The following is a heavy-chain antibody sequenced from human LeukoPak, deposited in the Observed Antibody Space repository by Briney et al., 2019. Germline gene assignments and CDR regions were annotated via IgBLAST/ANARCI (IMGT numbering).Heavy chain of an antibody. CDR3: ARHLDTAMVFDY. V-gene: IGHV4-38-2*02. D-gene: IGHD5-18*01. CDR2: IYYSGST. Sequence: AETLSLTCSVSGYSISSGYYWGWLRQPPGKGLEWIGSIYYSGSTYYNPSLKSRITIYVDTSKNQFSLKLSSVTAADTAVYYCARHLDTAMVFDYWGQGTLVTVSS. CDR1: GYSISSGYY. J-gene: IGHJ4*02.